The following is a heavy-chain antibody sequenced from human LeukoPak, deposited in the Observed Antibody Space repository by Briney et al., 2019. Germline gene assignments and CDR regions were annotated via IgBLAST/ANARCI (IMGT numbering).Heavy chain of an antibody. Sequence: ASVKVSCKASGYTLTGYYMHWLRQAPGQGLEWMGWINPNSGDTNYAQKFQGRVTMTRDTSISTVYMELSRLTSDDTAVYYCAKNPYEYYFDYWGQGTLVTVSS. CDR3: AKNPYEYYFDY. CDR2: INPNSGDT. D-gene: IGHD5-12*01. V-gene: IGHV1-2*02. CDR1: GYTLTGYY. J-gene: IGHJ4*02.